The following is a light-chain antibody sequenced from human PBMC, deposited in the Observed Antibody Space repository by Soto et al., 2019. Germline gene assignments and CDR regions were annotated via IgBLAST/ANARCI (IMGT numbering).Light chain of an antibody. Sequence: QSALTQPASVSGSPGQSITISCTGSSSDVGGYNYVSWYQHHPGKAPKLMIYEVINRPSGVSNRFSASKSGNTASLTISGLQTEDEADYYCSSYTSDSTWVFGGGTKVTVL. J-gene: IGLJ3*02. CDR2: EVI. V-gene: IGLV2-14*01. CDR1: SSDVGGYNY. CDR3: SSYTSDSTWV.